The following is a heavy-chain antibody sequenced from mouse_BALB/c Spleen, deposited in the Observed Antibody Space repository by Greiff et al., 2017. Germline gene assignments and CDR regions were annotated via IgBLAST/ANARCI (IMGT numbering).Heavy chain of an antibody. D-gene: IGHD1-1*01. CDR1: GYTFTDYA. CDR2: ISTYYGDA. J-gene: IGHJ3*01. Sequence: QVQLQQSGAELVRPGVSVKISCKGSGYTFTDYAMHWVKQSHAKSLEWIGVISTYYGDASYNQKFKGKATMTVDKSSSTAYMELARLTSEDSAIYYCARSWYYGSSYPWFAYWGQGTLVTVSA. CDR3: ARSWYYGSSYPWFAY. V-gene: IGHV1S137*01.